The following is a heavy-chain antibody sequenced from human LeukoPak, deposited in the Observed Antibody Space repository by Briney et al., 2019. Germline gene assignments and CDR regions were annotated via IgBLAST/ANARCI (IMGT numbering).Heavy chain of an antibody. J-gene: IGHJ6*02. CDR2: INPSDGST. Sequence: GASVKVSCKASGYTFTSYYMHWVRQAPGQGLEWVGIINPSDGSTGCVQRFQGRVTMTSDTSTGTVHMELSSLSSEDTAMYYCARDRDTPTTHHYGMDVWGQGTTVTVSS. D-gene: IGHD5-18*01. CDR1: GYTFTSYY. CDR3: ARDRDTPTTHHYGMDV. V-gene: IGHV1-46*01.